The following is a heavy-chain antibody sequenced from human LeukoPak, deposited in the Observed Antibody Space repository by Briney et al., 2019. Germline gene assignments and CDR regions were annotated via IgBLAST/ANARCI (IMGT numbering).Heavy chain of an antibody. CDR2: IKQEGSAR. Sequence: GGSLRLSCVASGFSFSSYWMSWVRQTPGKGLEWVANIKQEGSARYYVDSVTGRFTISRDNAKNSLYLQMNSLRAEDTAVYYCARDLGYYYGSGSYHEGYFDLWGRGTLVTVSS. J-gene: IGHJ2*01. CDR1: GFSFSSYW. D-gene: IGHD3-10*01. V-gene: IGHV3-7*01. CDR3: ARDLGYYYGSGSYHEGYFDL.